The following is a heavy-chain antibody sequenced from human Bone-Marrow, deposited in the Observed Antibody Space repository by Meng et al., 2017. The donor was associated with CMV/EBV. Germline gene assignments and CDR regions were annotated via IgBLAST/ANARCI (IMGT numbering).Heavy chain of an antibody. V-gene: IGHV3-21*01. J-gene: IGHJ6*02. D-gene: IGHD3-3*01. Sequence: GGSLRLSCAASGFTFSSYSMNWVRQAPGKGLEWVSSISSSSSYIYYADSVKGRFTISRDNAKNSLYLQMNSLRAEDTAVYYCARDGFSPVWSGFYYYYGMDVWGQGTTVTVSS. CDR1: GFTFSSYS. CDR2: ISSSSSYI. CDR3: ARDGFSPVWSGFYYYYGMDV.